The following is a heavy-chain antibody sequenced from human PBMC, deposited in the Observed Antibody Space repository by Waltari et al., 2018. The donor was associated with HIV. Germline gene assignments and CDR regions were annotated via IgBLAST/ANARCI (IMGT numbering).Heavy chain of an antibody. CDR3: ARGDRNAWYKYFDY. J-gene: IGHJ4*02. V-gene: IGHV4-4*02. D-gene: IGHD1-20*01. CDR1: GVSVGRSNW. Sequence: QLQLEVLGPGLVKPSGTLPLTCLVSGVSVGRSNWWDGARQSGGKELECIGAIHHSGRGNFNRFLKSRSTISLDPSKSHFSRKLTSMSAADTSVYYCARGDRNAWYKYFDYWSQGSLVTVSS. CDR2: IHHSGRG.